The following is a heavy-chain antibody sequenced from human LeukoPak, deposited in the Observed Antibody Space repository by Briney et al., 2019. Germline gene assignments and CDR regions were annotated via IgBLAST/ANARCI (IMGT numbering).Heavy chain of an antibody. Sequence: GGSLRLSCEASGFTFSTYGMHWVRQAPGKGLEWVAVIWYDGSNEYYADSVKGRFSISRDDSKNTLFLEMNSLRAEDTGVYYCAREYSGSYDYWGQGTLVTVSS. V-gene: IGHV3-33*01. J-gene: IGHJ4*02. D-gene: IGHD6-19*01. CDR3: AREYSGSYDY. CDR2: IWYDGSNE. CDR1: GFTFSTYG.